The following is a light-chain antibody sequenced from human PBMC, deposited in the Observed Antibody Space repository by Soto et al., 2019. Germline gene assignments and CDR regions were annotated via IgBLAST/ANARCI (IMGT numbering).Light chain of an antibody. Sequence: EIVLTHSPGTLSLSPGERATLLCRASQSVRNSLAWYQQKPGQAPSLIIYGASSRATGIPDRFSGSGSGTDFTLTISRLEPEDFAVYYCQQYGNSPVTFGKGTKV. CDR3: QQYGNSPVT. CDR1: QSVRNS. J-gene: IGKJ1*01. CDR2: GAS. V-gene: IGKV3-20*01.